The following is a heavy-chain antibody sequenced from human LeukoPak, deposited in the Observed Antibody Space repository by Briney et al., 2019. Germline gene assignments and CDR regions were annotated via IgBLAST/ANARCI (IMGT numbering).Heavy chain of an antibody. CDR1: GFTFSGYW. CDR3: ARDRELLLLNAFDI. D-gene: IGHD1-26*01. CDR2: ISSSSSYI. V-gene: IGHV3-21*01. J-gene: IGHJ3*02. Sequence: GGSLRLSCAASGFTFSGYWMSWVRQAPGKGLEWVSSISSSSSYIYYADSVKGRFTISRDNAKNSLYLQMNSLRAEDTAVCYCARDRELLLLNAFDIWSQGTMVTVSS.